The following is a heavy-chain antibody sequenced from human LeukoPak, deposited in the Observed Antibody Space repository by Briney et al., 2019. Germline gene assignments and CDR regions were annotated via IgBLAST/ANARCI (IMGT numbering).Heavy chain of an antibody. J-gene: IGHJ3*02. V-gene: IGHV1-2*02. Sequence: ASVKVSCKASGYTFTGYYMHWVRQAPGQGLEWMGWINPNSGGTNYAQKFQGRVTMTRDTSISTAYMELSRLRSDDTAVYYCARDLQDYCTNGVCYNAGAFDIWGQGTMVTVSS. CDR3: ARDLQDYCTNGVCYNAGAFDI. D-gene: IGHD2-8*01. CDR1: GYTFTGYY. CDR2: INPNSGGT.